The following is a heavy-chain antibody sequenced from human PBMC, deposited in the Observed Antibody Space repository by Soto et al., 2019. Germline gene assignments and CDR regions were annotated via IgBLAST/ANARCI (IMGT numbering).Heavy chain of an antibody. V-gene: IGHV1-18*01. CDR2: ISAYNGNT. D-gene: IGHD3-10*01. J-gene: IGHJ4*02. CDR3: ARDSGYFDY. Sequence: ASVKVSCKASSYGISWVRQAPGQGLEWMGWISAYNGNTNYAQKLQGRVTMTTDTSTSTAYMELRSLRSDDTAVYYCARDSGYFDYLGQGTLVTVSS. CDR1: SYG.